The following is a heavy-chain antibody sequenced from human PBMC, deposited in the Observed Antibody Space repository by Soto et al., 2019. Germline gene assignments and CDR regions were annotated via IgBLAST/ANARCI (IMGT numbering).Heavy chain of an antibody. CDR2: ISSSGYTI. J-gene: IGHJ4*02. V-gene: IGHV3-48*03. Sequence: ESGGGLVQPGGSLRLSCAASGFTFSSYGMNWVRQAPAKGLEWVSYISSSGYTIYYADSVKGRFTISRDDAKNSLYLQMNSLSAEDTAVYYCARTGYYDFWSASQPYHFDYWGQGALVTVSS. D-gene: IGHD3-3*01. CDR3: ARTGYYDFWSASQPYHFDY. CDR1: GFTFSSYG.